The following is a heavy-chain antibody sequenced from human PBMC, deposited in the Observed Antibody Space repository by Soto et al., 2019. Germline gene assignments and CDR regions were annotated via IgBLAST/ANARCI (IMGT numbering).Heavy chain of an antibody. CDR3: ARYGNSNWFDP. CDR2: ISTSSSNI. D-gene: IGHD1-1*01. CDR1: GFTFSSYS. J-gene: IGHJ5*02. Sequence: VVLRLCCTASGFTFSSYSMNWVRQAPGRGLEWVSSISTSSSNIYYADSVKGRFTISRDNAKNSLHLQMNSLRVEDTAVYYCARYGNSNWFDPWGQGTLVTVSS. V-gene: IGHV3-21*01.